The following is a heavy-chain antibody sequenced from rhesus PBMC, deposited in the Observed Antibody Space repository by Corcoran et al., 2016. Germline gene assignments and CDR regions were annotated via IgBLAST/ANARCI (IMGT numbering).Heavy chain of an antibody. J-gene: IGHJ4*01. Sequence: QVQLQESGPGLVKPSETLSLTCAVSGGSISDSYYWSWIRQPPGKGLGWIGYIDGKDATTYTNPSLKSRVTISTDTSKNQCALKLSSVTAADTAVYYCARARNSNYRYWGQGVLVTVSS. D-gene: IGHD4-23*01. V-gene: IGHV4-106*01. CDR3: ARARNSNYRY. CDR2: IDGKDATT. CDR1: GGSISDSYY.